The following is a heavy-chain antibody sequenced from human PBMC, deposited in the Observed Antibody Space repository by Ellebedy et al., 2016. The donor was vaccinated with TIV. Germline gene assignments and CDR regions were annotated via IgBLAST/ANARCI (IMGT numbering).Heavy chain of an antibody. V-gene: IGHV1-2*02. CDR1: GYTFTGYY. CDR3: ARDRAEDQRFGNLFQFAY. Sequence: ASVKVSXKASGYTFTGYYIHWVQQAPGQGLEWMGWINSNSGGIYYAEKFQGRVTMTRDTSVNTDYMELRRLTSDDAAVYYCARDRAEDQRFGNLFQFAYWGQGTPVTVSS. D-gene: IGHD1-14*01. J-gene: IGHJ4*02. CDR2: INSNSGGI.